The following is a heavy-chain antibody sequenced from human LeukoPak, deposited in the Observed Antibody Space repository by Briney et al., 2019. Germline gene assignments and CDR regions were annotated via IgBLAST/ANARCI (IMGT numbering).Heavy chain of an antibody. D-gene: IGHD3-10*01. CDR1: GGSFSGYY. CDR3: ATVSAFFYDSGSYYTFDY. J-gene: IGHJ4*02. Sequence: SETLSLTCAVYGGSFSGYYWSWIRQPPGKGLEWIGETNYNGSTNYNPSLKSRVTVSVDTSKNQFSLKLSSVTAADTAVYYCATVSAFFYDSGSYYTFDYWGQGTLVTVSS. V-gene: IGHV4-34*01. CDR2: TNYNGST.